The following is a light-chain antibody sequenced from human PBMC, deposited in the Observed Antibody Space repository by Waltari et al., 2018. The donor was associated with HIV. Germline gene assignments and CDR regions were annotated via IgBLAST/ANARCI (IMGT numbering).Light chain of an antibody. J-gene: IGLJ3*02. CDR1: NIGTKD. CDR2: KDS. V-gene: IGLV3-9*01. Sequence: YELTQPLSVAVDLVLTAKITCGGNNIGTKDVHWYQRRPGQAPVLVMFKDSNRPSGIAERFSGSKSRNTAAPTIRGVQVEDEADYFCQVWDNNVVFGGGTKLTVL. CDR3: QVWDNNVV.